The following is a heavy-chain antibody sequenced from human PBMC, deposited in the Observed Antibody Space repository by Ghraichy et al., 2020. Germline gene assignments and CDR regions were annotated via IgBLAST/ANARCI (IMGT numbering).Heavy chain of an antibody. CDR1: GFTFTTYC. CDR3: SRSVAFGGAGAFDV. J-gene: IGHJ3*01. D-gene: IGHD2-21*01. Sequence: GESLNISCAASGFTFTTYCMHWVRQAPGKGLEWVAIISNDVSKTYYRESVRGRFTISRDNSKNTVYLEVNSLRVEDTALYYCSRSVAFGGAGAFDVWGLGTMVTVSP. V-gene: IGHV3-30*04. CDR2: ISNDVSKT.